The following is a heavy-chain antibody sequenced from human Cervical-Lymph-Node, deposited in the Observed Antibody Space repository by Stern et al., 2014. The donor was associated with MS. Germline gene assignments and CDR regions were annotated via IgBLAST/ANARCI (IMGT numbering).Heavy chain of an antibody. CDR1: GYTFTSYA. CDR3: AKEGANDCFDY. Sequence: QVQLVQSGAEVRKPGASVKVSCKASGYTFTSYAMNWVRQAPGQRLEWMGGINAGTGNTKYSQKFQARVTLTRDTSASTAYMELSSLRSEDTAVYYCAKEGANDCFDYWGQGTLDTVSS. CDR2: INAGTGNT. V-gene: IGHV1-3*01. J-gene: IGHJ4*02.